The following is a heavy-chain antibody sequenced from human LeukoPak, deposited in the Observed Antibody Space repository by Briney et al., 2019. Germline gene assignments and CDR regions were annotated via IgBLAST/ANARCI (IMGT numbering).Heavy chain of an antibody. D-gene: IGHD3-10*01. V-gene: IGHV4-59*01. Sequence: KASETLSLTCTVSGGSISSYHWSWIRQPPGKGLEWIGYIYYSGTTNYNPSLKSRVTISVDTSKNQFSLMLTSVTAADTAVYYCVRNSGSYPKYFDYWGQGTLVTVSS. CDR2: IYYSGTT. CDR1: GGSISSYH. CDR3: VRNSGSYPKYFDY. J-gene: IGHJ4*02.